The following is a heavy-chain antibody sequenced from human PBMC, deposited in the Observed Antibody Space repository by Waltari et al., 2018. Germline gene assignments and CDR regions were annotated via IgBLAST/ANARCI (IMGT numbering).Heavy chain of an antibody. CDR3: ATRGRDYGGNGLPYY. D-gene: IGHD2-15*01. CDR1: GGTFSSYA. Sequence: QVQLVQSGAEVKKPGSSVKVSCKASGGTFSSYAISWVRQAPGQGLEWMGRIIPIFGTANYAQKFQGRVTMTEDTSTDTAYMELSSLRSEDTAVYYCATRGRDYGGNGLPYYWGQGTLVTVSS. J-gene: IGHJ4*02. V-gene: IGHV1-69*08. CDR2: IIPIFGTA.